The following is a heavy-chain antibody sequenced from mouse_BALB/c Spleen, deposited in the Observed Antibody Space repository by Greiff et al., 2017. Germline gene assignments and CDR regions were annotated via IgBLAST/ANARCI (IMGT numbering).Heavy chain of an antibody. CDR1: GYTFTSYW. J-gene: IGHJ3*01. CDR3: ARGNDDYAVGCAY. Sequence: QVQLQQSGAELAKPGASVKMSCKASGYTFTSYWMHWVKQRPGQGLEWIGYINPSTGYTEYNQKFKDKATLTADKSSSTAYMQLSSLTSEDSAVYYCARGNDDYAVGCAYWGQGTLVTVSA. CDR2: INPSTGYT. V-gene: IGHV1-7*01. D-gene: IGHD2-4*01.